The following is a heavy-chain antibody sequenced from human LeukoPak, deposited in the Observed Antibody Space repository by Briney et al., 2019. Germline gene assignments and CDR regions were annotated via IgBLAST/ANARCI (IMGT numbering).Heavy chain of an antibody. CDR3: AKSPSGDILTGPLFDY. Sequence: GGSLRLSCAASGFTFSSYAMHWVRQAPGKGLEWVAVISYDGSNKYYADSVKGRFTISRDNSKNTLYLQINSLRAEDTAVYYCAKSPSGDILTGPLFDYWGQGTLVTVSS. D-gene: IGHD3-9*01. CDR2: ISYDGSNK. CDR1: GFTFSSYA. J-gene: IGHJ4*02. V-gene: IGHV3-30-3*01.